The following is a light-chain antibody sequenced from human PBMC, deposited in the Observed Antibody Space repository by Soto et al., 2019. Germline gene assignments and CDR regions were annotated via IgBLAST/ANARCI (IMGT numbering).Light chain of an antibody. J-gene: IGKJ4*01. V-gene: IGKV1-5*03. Sequence: DIPMTQTPSTRSASVGDRVTMTCRASQSISNSLAWYQQKPGKAPKLLIYRASALQSGVPSRFSGSGSGTEFTLTIDSLQPDDFATFYCQQYSTSPLPFGGGTRVDIK. CDR2: RAS. CDR3: QQYSTSPLP. CDR1: QSISNS.